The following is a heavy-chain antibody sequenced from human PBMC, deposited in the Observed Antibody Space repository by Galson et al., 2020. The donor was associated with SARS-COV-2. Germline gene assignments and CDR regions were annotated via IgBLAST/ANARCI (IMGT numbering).Heavy chain of an antibody. Sequence: ASVKVSCKVSGYTFSNYAMNWVRQAPGQGLEWMGWINTNTGNPSYAQGFTGRFVFSLDTSINTAYLQITSLKAEDTAVYYCARDSGHSYGWYSDFWGQGTLVTVSS. CDR2: INTNTGNP. D-gene: IGHD5-18*01. CDR1: GYTFSNYA. J-gene: IGHJ4*02. V-gene: IGHV7-4-1*02. CDR3: ARDSGHSYGWYSDF.